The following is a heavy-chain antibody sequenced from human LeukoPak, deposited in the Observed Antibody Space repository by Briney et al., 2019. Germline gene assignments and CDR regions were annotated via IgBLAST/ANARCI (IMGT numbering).Heavy chain of an antibody. Sequence: SETLSLTCIVSGGSISSYYWSWIRQPPGKGLEWSRYIYYSGSTKYNPSLKSRVTISVDTSKNQFSLNLSSVTAADTAVYYCARGGRLLPLNYWGQGTLVTVSS. J-gene: IGHJ4*02. CDR2: IYYSGST. CDR3: ARGGRLLPLNY. V-gene: IGHV4-59*01. CDR1: GGSISSYY. D-gene: IGHD3-22*01.